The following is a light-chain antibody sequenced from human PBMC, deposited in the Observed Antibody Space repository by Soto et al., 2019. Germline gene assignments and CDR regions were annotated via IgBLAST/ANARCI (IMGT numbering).Light chain of an antibody. CDR1: SSEVGGYNF. CDR2: EVS. Sequence: QSALTQPASVSGSPGQARTISCTGTSSEVGGYNFVSWYQQHPGKAPKLMIYEVSNRPSGVSNRFSGSKSGNTASLTISGLQAEDEADYYCSSYTSSSTLVVFGGGTKLTVL. V-gene: IGLV2-14*01. J-gene: IGLJ2*01. CDR3: SSYTSSSTLVV.